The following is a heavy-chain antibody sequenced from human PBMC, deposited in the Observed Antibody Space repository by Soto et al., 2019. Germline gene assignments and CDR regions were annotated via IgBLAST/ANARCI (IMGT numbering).Heavy chain of an antibody. CDR1: GFTVSSNY. CDR2: IYSGGST. V-gene: IGHV3-53*01. Sequence: GGSLRLSCAASGFTVSSNYMSWVRQAPGKGLEWVSVIYSGGSTYYADSVKGRFTISRDNSKNTLYLQMNSLRVEDTAMYYCARAVGEGDYVWGSYRYHDFWGQGTLVTVSS. CDR3: ARAVGEGDYVWGSYRYHDF. D-gene: IGHD3-16*02. J-gene: IGHJ4*02.